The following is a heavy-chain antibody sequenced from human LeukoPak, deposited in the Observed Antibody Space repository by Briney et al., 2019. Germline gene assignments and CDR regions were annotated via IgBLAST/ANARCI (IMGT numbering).Heavy chain of an antibody. V-gene: IGHV4-38-2*01. CDR3: ARHGSKSLEWLLWECYYFDY. D-gene: IGHD3-3*01. Sequence: PSETLSLTCAVSGYSISSGYCWGCIRQPPGKGLGWFASISHSGSTYYNTSLKSRVTISVDTSKNPFSLKMRSVTAAHTAVYYCARHGSKSLEWLLWECYYFDYWGQGTLVTVSS. CDR1: GYSISSGYC. J-gene: IGHJ4*02. CDR2: ISHSGST.